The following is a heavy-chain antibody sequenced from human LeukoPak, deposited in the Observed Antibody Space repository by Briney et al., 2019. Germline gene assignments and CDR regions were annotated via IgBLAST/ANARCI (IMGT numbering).Heavy chain of an antibody. Sequence: SVKVSCKASGGTFSSYAISWVRQAPGQGLEWMGGIIPIFGTANYAQKFQGRVAITADESTSTAYMELSSLRSEDTAVYYCARSRATNPHFDYWGQGILVTVSS. CDR2: IIPIFGTA. J-gene: IGHJ4*02. D-gene: IGHD1-26*01. CDR1: GGTFSSYA. CDR3: ARSRATNPHFDY. V-gene: IGHV1-69*01.